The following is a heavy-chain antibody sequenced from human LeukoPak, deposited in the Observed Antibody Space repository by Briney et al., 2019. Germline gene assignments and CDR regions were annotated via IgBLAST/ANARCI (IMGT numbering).Heavy chain of an antibody. Sequence: GGSLRLSCVVSGITLSNYGMSWVRQAPGKGLEWVSGIFGSGGSPHYADSVKGRFTISRDNSQEIVYLQLDSLRVEDTALYYCGKTTVGYSSGRYPGWPVDYWGQGALVTVSS. V-gene: IGHV3-23*01. J-gene: IGHJ4*02. CDR1: GITLSNYG. D-gene: IGHD2-15*01. CDR2: IFGSGGSP. CDR3: GKTTVGYSSGRYPGWPVDY.